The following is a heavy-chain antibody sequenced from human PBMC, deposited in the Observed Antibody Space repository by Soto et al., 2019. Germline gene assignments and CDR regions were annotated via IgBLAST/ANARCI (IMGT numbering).Heavy chain of an antibody. CDR1: GDSITSVGYS. CDR3: AATVFGEYSHYALDV. D-gene: IGHD3-3*01. Sequence: SETLSLTCAVSGDSITSVGYSWSWIRQPPGKALEWIGYIYHAGTTYYTAALKSRVTISLDRSKNRISLSLNSVTAADTAVYYCAATVFGEYSHYALDVWGQGTTVTVSS. V-gene: IGHV4-30-2*01. CDR2: IYHAGTT. J-gene: IGHJ6*02.